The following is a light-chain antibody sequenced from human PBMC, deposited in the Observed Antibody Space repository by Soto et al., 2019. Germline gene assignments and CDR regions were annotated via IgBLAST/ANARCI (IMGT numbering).Light chain of an antibody. CDR3: QQYNNWPWT. V-gene: IGKV3-15*01. Sequence: ETLMTQSPATLSVSPGGRATLSGRASESISDSVAWYQQKPGEAPRLLIHGASTRATGFPARFSGSGSGTDVTLTISSLKSEDFSVYYCQQYNNWPWTFGQGTKVDIK. CDR2: GAS. J-gene: IGKJ1*01. CDR1: ESISDS.